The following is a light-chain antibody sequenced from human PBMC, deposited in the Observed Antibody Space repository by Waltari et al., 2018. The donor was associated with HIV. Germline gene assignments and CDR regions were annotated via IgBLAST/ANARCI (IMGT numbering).Light chain of an antibody. J-gene: IGLJ1*01. CDR3: AAWDDSLIAHV. CDR1: TSNIRSNA. Sequence: QSVLTQPPSMSGTPGQRVTISCSGSTSNIRSNAVNWYQQLPGTDPKLLIYSDNQRPSGVPDRFSGSKSGTSASLAISGLQSDDEADYYCAAWDDSLIAHVFGPGTKVTVL. CDR2: SDN. V-gene: IGLV1-44*01.